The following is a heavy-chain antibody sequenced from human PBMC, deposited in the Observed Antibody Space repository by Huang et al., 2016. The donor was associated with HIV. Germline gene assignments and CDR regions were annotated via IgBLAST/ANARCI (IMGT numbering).Heavy chain of an antibody. J-gene: IGHJ3*02. D-gene: IGHD3-9*01. CDR3: ARLTGYSTFDI. CDR2: IYTSGTT. V-gene: IGHV4-61*09. CDR1: GGSISSGNYY. Sequence: QVQLQESGPGLVKPSQTLSLTCSFSGGSISSGNYYWRWIRQPAGKGLEWIGHIYTSGTTIYNSSRKSRVTISVATAKNQFSLKLSSVTAADTAVYYCARLTGYSTFDIWGHGTVVTVSS.